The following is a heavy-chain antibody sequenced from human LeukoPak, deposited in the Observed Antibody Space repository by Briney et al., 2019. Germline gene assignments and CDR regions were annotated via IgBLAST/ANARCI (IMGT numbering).Heavy chain of an antibody. CDR1: GGTFSSYA. D-gene: IGHD6-25*01. J-gene: IGHJ3*02. CDR3: ARDFIAADDALDI. CDR2: IIPIFGTA. Sequence: SVKVSCKASGGTFSSYAISWVRQAPGQGLEWMGGIIPIFGTANYAQKFQGRVTITADKSTSTAYMELSSLRSEDTAVYYCARDFIAADDALDIWGQGTMVTVSS. V-gene: IGHV1-69*06.